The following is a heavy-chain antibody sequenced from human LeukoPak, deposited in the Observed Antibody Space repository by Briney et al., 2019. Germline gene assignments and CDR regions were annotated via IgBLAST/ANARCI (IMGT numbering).Heavy chain of an antibody. Sequence: PGGSLRLSCAASGFTFSSYWMSWVRQAPGKGLEWVANIKQDGSEKYYVDSVKGRFTISRDNAKNSLYLQMNSMRAEDTAVYYCARAPPVKQQLLYYFDYWGQGTLVTVSS. CDR3: ARAPPVKQQLLYYFDY. CDR2: IKQDGSEK. V-gene: IGHV3-7*01. J-gene: IGHJ4*02. D-gene: IGHD6-13*01. CDR1: GFTFSSYW.